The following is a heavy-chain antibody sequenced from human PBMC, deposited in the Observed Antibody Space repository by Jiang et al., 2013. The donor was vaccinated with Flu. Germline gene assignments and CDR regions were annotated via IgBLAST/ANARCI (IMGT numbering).Heavy chain of an antibody. J-gene: IGHJ6*04. D-gene: IGHD2-2*01. V-gene: IGHV1-18*01. CDR3: ARFGPAAMPALWRAGGLPYGMDV. CDR2: ISAYNGNT. Sequence: SVKVSCKASGYTFTSYGISWVRQAPGQGLEWMGWISAYNGNTNYAQKLQGRVTMTTDTSTSTAYMELRSLRSDDTAVYYCARFGPAAMPALWRAGGLPYGMDVWGKGTTVTVSS. CDR1: GYTFTSYG.